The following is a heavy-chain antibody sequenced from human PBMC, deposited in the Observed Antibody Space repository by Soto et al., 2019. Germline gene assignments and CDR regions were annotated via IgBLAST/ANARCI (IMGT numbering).Heavy chain of an antibody. CDR2: IYKSATT. CDR3: ARGRYCLTGRCFPNWFDS. CDR1: GDSISTVDYF. J-gene: IGHJ5*01. Sequence: LSLTCSVSGDSISTVDYFWAWIRQPPGQALEYIGYIYKSATTYYNPSFESRVAISLDTSKSQFSLNVTSVTAADTAVYFCARGRYCLTGRCFPNWFDSWGQGTLVTVSS. V-gene: IGHV4-30-4*01. D-gene: IGHD2-15*01.